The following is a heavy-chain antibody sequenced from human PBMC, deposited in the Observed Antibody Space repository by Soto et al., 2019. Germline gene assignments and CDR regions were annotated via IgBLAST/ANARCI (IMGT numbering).Heavy chain of an antibody. CDR3: ARLPKGSMVTS. CDR2: ITSSGDSI. D-gene: IGHD2-21*02. V-gene: IGHV3-48*02. J-gene: IGHJ4*02. Sequence: EVQLLESGGGLVHPGGSLRLACAASVFMFGEHSMTWVRKAPGKGLEWLSYITSSGDSIYYADSVKGRFTVSRDNANNSLFLHMNSLRDDDTAVYYCARLPKGSMVTSWGQRTLVKVSS. CDR1: VFMFGEHS.